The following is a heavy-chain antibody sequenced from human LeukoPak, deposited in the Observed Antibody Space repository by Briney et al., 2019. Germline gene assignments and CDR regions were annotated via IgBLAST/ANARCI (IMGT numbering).Heavy chain of an antibody. CDR2: IYYSGST. Sequence: PSETLSLTCTVSGGSISSGDYHWSWIRQPPGKGLEWIGYIYYSGSTNYNPSLKSRVTISVDTSKNQFSLKLSSVTAADTAVYYCARVSESLDIFYYYYGMDVWGQGTTVTVSS. J-gene: IGHJ6*02. CDR1: GGSISSGDYH. V-gene: IGHV4-61*08. CDR3: ARVSESLDIFYYYYGMDV. D-gene: IGHD5-12*01.